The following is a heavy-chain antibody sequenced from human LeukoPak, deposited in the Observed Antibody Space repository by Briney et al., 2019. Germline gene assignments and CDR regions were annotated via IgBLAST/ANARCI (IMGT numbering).Heavy chain of an antibody. Sequence: SETLSLTCIVSGGSIGTYYWSWIRQPPGKGLEWIGYIYYSGNTNYNPSLQSRVTISVDTSKNQFSLKLSSVTAADTAVYYCARSLGYCSGGSCYSGNYPGYWFAPRGQRTLVTVSS. CDR1: GGSIGTYY. CDR3: ARSLGYCSGGSCYSGNYPGYWFAP. CDR2: IYYSGNT. D-gene: IGHD2-15*01. V-gene: IGHV4-59*01. J-gene: IGHJ5*02.